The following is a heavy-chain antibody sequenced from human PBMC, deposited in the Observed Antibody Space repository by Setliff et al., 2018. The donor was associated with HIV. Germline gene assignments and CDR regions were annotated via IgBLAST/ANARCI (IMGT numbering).Heavy chain of an antibody. V-gene: IGHV4-59*08. CDR2: IYYSGST. J-gene: IGHJ6*02. Sequence: SETLSLTCIVSGASISSQYWTWIRQPPGKGLEWIGYIYYSGSTYYNPSLKSRVTISVDTSKNQFSPKLSSVTAADTAVYYCARQYNRQYGMDVWGQGTTVTVSS. CDR3: ARQYNRQYGMDV. CDR1: GASISSQY. D-gene: IGHD1-20*01.